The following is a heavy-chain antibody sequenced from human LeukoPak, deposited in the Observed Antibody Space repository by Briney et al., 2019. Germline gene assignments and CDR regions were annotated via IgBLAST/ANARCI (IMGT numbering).Heavy chain of an antibody. D-gene: IGHD3-3*01. Sequence: GESLKISCKGSGYSFTTYWIGWVRQMPGKGLEWMGIIYPGDSNTRYSPSFQGQVTISADESISTAYLQWSSLKASDTAMYYCARHLRARPFDIWGQGTMVTVSS. V-gene: IGHV5-51*01. J-gene: IGHJ3*02. CDR1: GYSFTTYW. CDR2: IYPGDSNT. CDR3: ARHLRARPFDI.